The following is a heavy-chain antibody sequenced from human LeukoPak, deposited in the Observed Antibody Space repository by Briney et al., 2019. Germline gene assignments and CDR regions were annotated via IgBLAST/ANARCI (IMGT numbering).Heavy chain of an antibody. D-gene: IGHD1-1*01. Sequence: PSETLSLTCTVYSGLVSSDYWTWIRQPPGKGLEWVGYIFSNGNTEYSPSLESRATISVDTSKNQCSLKLSSVTAADTAVYYCARESTGVAYYYYYYMDVWGKGTTVTVSS. V-gene: IGHV4-4*08. J-gene: IGHJ6*03. CDR1: SGLVSSDY. CDR2: IFSNGNT. CDR3: ARESTGVAYYYYYYMDV.